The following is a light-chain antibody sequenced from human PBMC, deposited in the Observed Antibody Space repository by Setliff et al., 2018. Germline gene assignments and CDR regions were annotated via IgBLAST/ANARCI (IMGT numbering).Light chain of an antibody. CDR1: SSDVGGYNH. Sequence: QSALAQPPSASGSPGQSVTISCTGTSSDVGGYNHVSWYQQHPGKAPKLLTYGVSKRPSGVPDRFSGSKSGNTASLTVSGLQAEDEADYYCSSYITSRTLGVFGGGTKVTVL. CDR2: GVS. CDR3: SSYITSRTLGV. V-gene: IGLV2-8*01. J-gene: IGLJ2*01.